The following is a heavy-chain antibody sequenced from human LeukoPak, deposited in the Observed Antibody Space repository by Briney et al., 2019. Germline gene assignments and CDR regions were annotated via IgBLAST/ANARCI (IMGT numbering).Heavy chain of an antibody. D-gene: IGHD5-24*01. CDR1: GFTFSSYA. J-gene: IGHJ4*02. CDR2: ISGSGSSGGST. Sequence: GGSLRLSCVASGFTFSSYAMSWVRQAPGKGLEWVSAISGSGSSGGSTYYADSVKGRFTISRDNSKNTLYLQMNSLRAEDTAVYYCAKSGYNRFDYWGQGTLVTVSS. CDR3: AKSGYNRFDY. V-gene: IGHV3-23*01.